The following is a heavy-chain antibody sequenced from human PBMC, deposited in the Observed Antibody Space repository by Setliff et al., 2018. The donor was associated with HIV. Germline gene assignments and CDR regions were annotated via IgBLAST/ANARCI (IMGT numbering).Heavy chain of an antibody. CDR3: ATYSSSWPDY. J-gene: IGHJ4*02. CDR1: GGSISSSNW. V-gene: IGHV4-4*02. Sequence: PSETLSLTCAVSGGSISSSNWWSWVRQPPGKGLEWIGKINHSGSTNYNPSLKSRVTISVDTSRNQFSLKLNSVTAADAAVYYCATYSSSWPDYWGQGTLVTVSS. CDR2: INHSGST. D-gene: IGHD6-13*01.